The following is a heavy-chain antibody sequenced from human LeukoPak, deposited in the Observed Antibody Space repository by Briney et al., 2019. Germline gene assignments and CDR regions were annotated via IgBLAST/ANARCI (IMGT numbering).Heavy chain of an antibody. V-gene: IGHV4-4*09. CDR2: IYTFGST. J-gene: IGHJ6*03. CDR3: ARQGGYCSASRCPGGFHYMDV. D-gene: IGHD2-15*01. CDR1: GGSMSGYY. Sequence: PSETLSLTCTVSGGSMSGYYWSWIRQPPGKGLEWIGFIYTFGSTKYNPFLKSRVTISGDMSRRQFSLKLTSVTAADTAVYFCARQGGYCSASRCPGGFHYMDVWGKGATVAVSS.